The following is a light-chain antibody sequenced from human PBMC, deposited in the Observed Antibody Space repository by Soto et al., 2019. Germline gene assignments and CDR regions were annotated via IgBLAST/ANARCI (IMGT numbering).Light chain of an antibody. V-gene: IGKV3-15*01. Sequence: MTQSPSSLSASVGDRVTITCRASQSISSNLAWYQQKPGQAPRLLIYGASTRATGIPARFSGSGSGTEFTLTISSLQSEDFAVYYCQQYNNWPPWTLGQGTKVDIK. CDR1: QSISSN. CDR2: GAS. CDR3: QQYNNWPPWT. J-gene: IGKJ1*01.